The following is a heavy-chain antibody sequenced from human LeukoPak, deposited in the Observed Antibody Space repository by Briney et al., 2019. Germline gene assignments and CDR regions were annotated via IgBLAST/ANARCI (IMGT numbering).Heavy chain of an antibody. D-gene: IGHD3-10*01. CDR1: GGSISSYY. V-gene: IGHV4-59*12. Sequence: SETLSLTCTVSGGSISSYYWSWIRQPPGKGLEWIGTIYHSGSTYYNPSLKSRVTISVDTSKNQFSLKLSSVTAADTAIYYCARDRGGLDAFDIWGQGTMVTVSS. J-gene: IGHJ3*02. CDR3: ARDRGGLDAFDI. CDR2: IYHSGST.